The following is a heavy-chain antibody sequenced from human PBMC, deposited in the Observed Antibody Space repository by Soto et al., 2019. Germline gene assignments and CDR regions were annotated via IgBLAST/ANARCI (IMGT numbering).Heavy chain of an antibody. CDR1: GFTFSSYS. D-gene: IGHD5-12*01. V-gene: IGHV3-48*01. J-gene: IGHJ4*02. Sequence: EVQLVESGGGLVQPGGSLRLSCAASGFTFSSYSMNWVRQAPGKGLEWVSYISSSSSTIYYADSVKGRFTISRDNAKNSLDLQRKSLRAEDTAVYYGARFRGYSGYDRDFDYWGQGTLVTVSS. CDR2: ISSSSSTI. CDR3: ARFRGYSGYDRDFDY.